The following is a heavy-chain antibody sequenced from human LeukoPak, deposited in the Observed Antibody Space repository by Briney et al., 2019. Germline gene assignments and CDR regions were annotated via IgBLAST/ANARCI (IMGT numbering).Heavy chain of an antibody. V-gene: IGHV3-23*01. Sequence: GGSLRLSCAASGFTFSSYAMSWVRQAPGKGLEWVSAISGSGGSTYYADSVKGRFTISRDNSKNTLYLQMNSLRAEDTAVYYCAKETRVGALVQVSPGGFDYWGQGTLVTVSS. CDR2: ISGSGGST. CDR1: GFTFSSYA. J-gene: IGHJ4*02. CDR3: AKETRVGALVQVSPGGFDY. D-gene: IGHD1-26*01.